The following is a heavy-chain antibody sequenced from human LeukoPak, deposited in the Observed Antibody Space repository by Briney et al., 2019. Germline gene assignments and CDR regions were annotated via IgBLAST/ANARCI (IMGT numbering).Heavy chain of an antibody. Sequence: SETLSLTCTVSGCSISTYYWSWLRQPAGKGLEWIGRMYTSGSTNYNPSLKSRVTMSVDTSKNQFSLKLSSVTAADTAVYYCARDGSGSSGGYFDYWGQGTLVTVSS. V-gene: IGHV4-4*07. CDR2: MYTSGST. CDR1: GCSISTYY. D-gene: IGHD1-26*01. J-gene: IGHJ4*02. CDR3: ARDGSGSSGGYFDY.